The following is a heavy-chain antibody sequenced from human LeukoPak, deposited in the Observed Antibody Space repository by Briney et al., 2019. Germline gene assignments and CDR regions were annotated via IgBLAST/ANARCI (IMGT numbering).Heavy chain of an antibody. CDR1: GGTFSSYA. J-gene: IGHJ4*02. Sequence: ASVKVSCKASGGTFSSYAISWVRQAPGQGLEWMGWMNPNSGNTGYAQKFQGRVTMTRNTSISTAYMELSSLRSEDTAVYYCARGGRYDSSGFGIDYWGQGTLVTVSS. CDR3: ARGGRYDSSGFGIDY. V-gene: IGHV1-8*02. CDR2: MNPNSGNT. D-gene: IGHD3-22*01.